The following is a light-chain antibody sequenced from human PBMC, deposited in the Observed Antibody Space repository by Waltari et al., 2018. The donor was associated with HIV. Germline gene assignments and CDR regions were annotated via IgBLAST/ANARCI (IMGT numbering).Light chain of an antibody. CDR1: SSDVGGYNY. Sequence: QSALTQPRSVSGSPGQSVTISCTGTSSDVGGYNYVSWYQQHPGKAPNFIMYDVSKRPSGVPDRFSGSKSGNTASLTISGLQAEDEADYYCCSYAGSYPVVFGGGTKLTVL. CDR2: DVS. V-gene: IGLV2-11*01. J-gene: IGLJ3*02. CDR3: CSYAGSYPVV.